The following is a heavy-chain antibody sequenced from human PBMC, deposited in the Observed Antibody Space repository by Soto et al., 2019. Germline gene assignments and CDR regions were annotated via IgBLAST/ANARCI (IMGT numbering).Heavy chain of an antibody. D-gene: IGHD1-1*01. Sequence: PSETLSLTCTVSGASISSFYWSWIRKSAGKGLECIGRIYATGTTDYNPSLKSRVMMSVDTSKKQFSLKLRSVTAADTAVYYCVRDGTKTLRDWFDPWGQGISVTVSS. CDR3: VRDGTKTLRDWFDP. CDR1: GASISSFY. CDR2: IYATGTT. V-gene: IGHV4-4*07. J-gene: IGHJ5*02.